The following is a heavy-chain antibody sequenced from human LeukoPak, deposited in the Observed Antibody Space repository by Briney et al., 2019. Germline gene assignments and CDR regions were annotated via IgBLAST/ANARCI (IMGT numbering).Heavy chain of an antibody. J-gene: IGHJ3*02. D-gene: IGHD2-2*01. V-gene: IGHV4-4*02. CDR1: GGSISSSNW. Sequence: PSETLSLTCAVSGGSISSSNWWSWVRQPPGKGLEWIGEIYHSGSTNYNPSLKSRVTISVDKSKNQFSLKLSSVTAADTAVYYCARVGCSSTSCYGEAFDIWGQGTMVTVSS. CDR3: ARVGCSSTSCYGEAFDI. CDR2: IYHSGST.